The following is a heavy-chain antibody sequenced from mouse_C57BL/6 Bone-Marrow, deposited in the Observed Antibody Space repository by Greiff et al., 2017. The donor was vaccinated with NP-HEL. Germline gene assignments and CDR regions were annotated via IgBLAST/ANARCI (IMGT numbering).Heavy chain of an antibody. Sequence: VQLQQSGPELVKPGASVKISCKASGYAFSSSWMNWVKQRPGKGLEWIGRIYPGDGDTNYNGKFKGKATLTADKSSSTAYMQLSSLTSEDSAVYFCARGIYLLWHMDYWGQGTSVTVSS. D-gene: IGHD2-1*01. V-gene: IGHV1-82*01. CDR2: IYPGDGDT. CDR3: ARGIYLLWHMDY. J-gene: IGHJ4*01. CDR1: GYAFSSSW.